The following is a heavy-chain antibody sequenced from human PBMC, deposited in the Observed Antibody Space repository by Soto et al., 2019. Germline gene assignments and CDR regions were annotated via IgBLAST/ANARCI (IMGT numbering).Heavy chain of an antibody. D-gene: IGHD5-18*01. CDR1: GFTFSSYA. Sequence: GGSLRLSCAASGFTFSSYAMSWVRQAPGKGLEWVSAISGSGGSTYYADSVKGRFTISRDNSKNTLYLQMNSLRAEDTAVYYCAKDLQLGGRYYYGMDVWGQGTTVTVSS. CDR2: ISGSGGST. V-gene: IGHV3-23*01. J-gene: IGHJ6*02. CDR3: AKDLQLGGRYYYGMDV.